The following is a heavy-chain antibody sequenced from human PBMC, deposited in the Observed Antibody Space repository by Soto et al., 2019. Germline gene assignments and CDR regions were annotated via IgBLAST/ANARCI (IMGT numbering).Heavy chain of an antibody. V-gene: IGHV3-23*01. CDR1: GGKFISYG. CDR3: ARGRLISLYYFDY. D-gene: IGHD2-15*01. Sequence: PGVSMRVSRTAAGGKFISYGMSWVSKKPGKGLEWVSAISGSGGRTYYADSVKGRFTISRDNSKNTLYLQMNSLRAEDTAVYYCARGRLISLYYFDYWGQGTLVTVSS. J-gene: IGHJ4*02. CDR2: ISGSGGRT.